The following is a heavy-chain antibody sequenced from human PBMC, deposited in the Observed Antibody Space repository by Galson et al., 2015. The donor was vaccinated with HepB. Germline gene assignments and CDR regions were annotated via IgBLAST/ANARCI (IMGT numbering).Heavy chain of an antibody. J-gene: IGHJ5*02. V-gene: IGHV4-39*07. CDR1: GGSISSSSYY. CDR3: ARDRDCSSTSCHTHTVNWFDP. Sequence: ETLSLTCTVSGGSISSSSYYWGWIRQPPGKGLEWIGSIYYSGSTYYNPSLKSRVTISVDTSKNQFSLKLSSVTAADTAVYYCARDRDCSSTSCHTHTVNWFDPWGQGTLVTVSS. CDR2: IYYSGST. D-gene: IGHD2-2*01.